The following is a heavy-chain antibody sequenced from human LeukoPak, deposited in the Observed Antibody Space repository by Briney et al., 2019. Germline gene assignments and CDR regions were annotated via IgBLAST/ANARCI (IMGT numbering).Heavy chain of an antibody. Sequence: SETLSLTCTVSGGSISSYYWSWIRQPPGKGLEWFGYIYYSGSTNYNPSLKSRVTISLDTSKNQFSLNLNSVTAADTAVYYCARELKVGNTGYYFDYWGQGTLVTVSS. V-gene: IGHV4-59*01. J-gene: IGHJ4*02. CDR3: ARELKVGNTGYYFDY. CDR2: IYYSGST. CDR1: GGSISSYY. D-gene: IGHD2/OR15-2a*01.